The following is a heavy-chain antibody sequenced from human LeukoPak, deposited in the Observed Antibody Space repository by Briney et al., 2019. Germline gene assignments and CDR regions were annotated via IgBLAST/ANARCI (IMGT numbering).Heavy chain of an antibody. D-gene: IGHD6-13*01. CDR3: ASVGSSSWPGDY. Sequence: GGSLRLSCAASGFTFSSYSMNWVRQAPGKGLEWVSSISSSSYIYYADSVKGRFTISRDNAKNSLYLQMNSLRAEDTAVYYCASVGSSSWPGDYWGQGTLVTVSS. CDR2: ISSSSYI. CDR1: GFTFSSYS. V-gene: IGHV3-21*01. J-gene: IGHJ4*02.